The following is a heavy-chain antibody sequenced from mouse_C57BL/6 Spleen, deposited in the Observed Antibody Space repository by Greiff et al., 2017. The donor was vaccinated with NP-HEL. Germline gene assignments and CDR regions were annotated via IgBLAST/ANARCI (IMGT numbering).Heavy chain of an antibody. D-gene: IGHD2-10*02. CDR2: INPNYGTT. CDR3: ARGKYGNLDYAMDY. V-gene: IGHV1-39*01. CDR1: GYSFTDYN. J-gene: IGHJ4*01. Sequence: VQLQQSGPELVKPGASVKISCKASGYSFTDYNMNWVKQSNGKSLEWIGVINPNYGTTSYNQKFKGKATLTVDQSSSTAYMQLNSLTSDDSAVYYCARGKYGNLDYAMDYWGQGTSVTVSS.